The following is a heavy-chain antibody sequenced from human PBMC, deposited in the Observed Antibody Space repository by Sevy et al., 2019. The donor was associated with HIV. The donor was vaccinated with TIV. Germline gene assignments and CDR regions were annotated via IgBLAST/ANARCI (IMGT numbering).Heavy chain of an antibody. CDR3: ARFIAAAGRYYFDY. CDR1: GGSFSGYY. V-gene: IGHV4-34*01. CDR2: INHSGST. D-gene: IGHD6-13*01. J-gene: IGHJ4*02. Sequence: SETLSLTCAVYGGSFSGYYWSWIRQPPGKGLEWIGEINHSGSTNYNPSPKSRVTISVATPKNQFSLKLSSLTAADTAVYYCARFIAAAGRYYFDYWGQGTLVTVSS.